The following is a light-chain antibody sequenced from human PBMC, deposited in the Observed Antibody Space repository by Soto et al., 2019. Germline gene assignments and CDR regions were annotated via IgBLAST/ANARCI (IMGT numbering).Light chain of an antibody. V-gene: IGLV3-21*04. CDR2: FDS. J-gene: IGLJ2*01. Sequence: SYELTQPPSVSVAPGKTARITCGGNNIGSKSVHWYQQKPGLAPVLVIYFDSDRPSGIPERFSGSNSGNTATLTISRVEAGDEADYSCQVWDSSSDDVVFGGGTKVTVL. CDR3: QVWDSSSDDVV. CDR1: NIGSKS.